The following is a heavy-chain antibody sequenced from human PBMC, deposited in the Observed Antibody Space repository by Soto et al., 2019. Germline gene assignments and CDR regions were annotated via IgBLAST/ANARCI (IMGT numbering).Heavy chain of an antibody. CDR1: GGSISSGDYY. J-gene: IGHJ4*02. CDR2: IYYSGST. D-gene: IGHD1-26*01. Sequence: QVQLQESGPGLVKPSQTLSLTCTVSGGSISSGDYYWSWIRQPPGKGLEWIGYIYYSGSTYYNPSLKSRVTISEDTSKNQFSRKLSSVTAADTAVYYCARVHWVGATGGFDYWGQGTLVTVSS. CDR3: ARVHWVGATGGFDY. V-gene: IGHV4-30-4*01.